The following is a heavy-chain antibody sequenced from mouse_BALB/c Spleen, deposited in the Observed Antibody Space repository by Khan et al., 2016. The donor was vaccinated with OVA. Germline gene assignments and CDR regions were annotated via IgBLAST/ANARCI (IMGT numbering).Heavy chain of an antibody. J-gene: IGHJ3*01. D-gene: IGHD2-1*01. CDR1: GFTFSTYA. V-gene: IGHV5-9-3*01. CDR2: ISSDGDYT. Sequence: EVELVESGGGLVKPGGSLKLSCAASGFTFSTYAMSWVRQTPEKRLEWVATISSDGDYTYYPDNVTGRFTISRDNAKNTLYLQMCSLRSEDTAMYYCARSPYGNFAYWGQGTLVTVSA. CDR3: ARSPYGNFAY.